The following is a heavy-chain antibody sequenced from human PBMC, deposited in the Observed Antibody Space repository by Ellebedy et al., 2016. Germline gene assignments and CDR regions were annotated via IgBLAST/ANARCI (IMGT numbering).Heavy chain of an antibody. V-gene: IGHV4-4*02. D-gene: IGHD3-3*01. CDR3: ARRPSFLVKGHDAFDI. Sequence: SETLSLTCTVSGGSISSSNWWSWVHQPPGKGLEWIGEIYHSGSTNYNPSLKSRVTISVDKSKNQFSLKLSSVTAADTAVYYYARRPSFLVKGHDAFDIWGQGTMVTVSS. J-gene: IGHJ3*02. CDR1: GGSISSSNW. CDR2: IYHSGST.